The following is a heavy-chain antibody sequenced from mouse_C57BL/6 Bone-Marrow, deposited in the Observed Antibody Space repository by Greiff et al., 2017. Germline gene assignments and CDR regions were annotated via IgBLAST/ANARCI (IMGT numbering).Heavy chain of an antibody. D-gene: IGHD2-12*01. V-gene: IGHV1-80*01. Sequence: LQESGAELVKPGASVKISCKASGYAFSSYWMNWVKQRPGKGLEWIGQIYPGDGDTNYNGKFKGKATLTADKSSSTAYMQLSSLTSEDSAVYFCARSGAYYTGDYWGQGTSVTVSS. CDR3: ARSGAYYTGDY. CDR1: GYAFSSYW. J-gene: IGHJ4*01. CDR2: IYPGDGDT.